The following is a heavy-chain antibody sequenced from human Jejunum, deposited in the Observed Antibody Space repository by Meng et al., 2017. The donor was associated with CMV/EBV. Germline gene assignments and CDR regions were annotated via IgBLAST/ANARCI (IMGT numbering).Heavy chain of an antibody. D-gene: IGHD6-6*01. V-gene: IGHV3-53*01. Sequence: AAPGFIVVGGYVGWVRQAPGKGLEWVSLIFTGGNTYYGDSVKGRFTMSRDNSKNTVYLQMESLRAEDTAVYYCARGGKQLVPSDTWGQGTRVTVSS. J-gene: IGHJ5*02. CDR2: IFTGGNT. CDR1: GFIVVGGY. CDR3: ARGGKQLVPSDT.